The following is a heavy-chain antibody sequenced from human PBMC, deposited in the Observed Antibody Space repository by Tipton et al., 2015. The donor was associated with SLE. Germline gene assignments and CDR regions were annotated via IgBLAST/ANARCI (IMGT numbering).Heavy chain of an antibody. V-gene: IGHV3-30-3*02. CDR1: GFTFSSYA. CDR2: ISYDGSNK. CDR3: AKPSSTIITGSLDH. J-gene: IGHJ4*02. Sequence: SLRLSCAASGFTFSSYAMHWVRQAPGKGLEWVAVISYDGSNKYYADSVKGRFTISRDNSKNTLYLQMNSLRAEDTAVYYCAKPSSTIITGSLDHWGQGTLVTVSS. D-gene: IGHD3-9*01.